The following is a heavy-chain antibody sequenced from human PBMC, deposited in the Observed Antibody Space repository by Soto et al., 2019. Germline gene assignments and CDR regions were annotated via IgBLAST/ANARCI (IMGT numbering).Heavy chain of an antibody. Sequence: SVKVSCKASGGTFSSYTISWVRQAPGQGLEWMGRIIPILGIANYAQKFQGRDTITADKSTSTAYMELSSLRSEDTAVYFFAGPRGDCSGGSCYCFDYWGQGTLVTVSS. D-gene: IGHD2-15*01. V-gene: IGHV1-69*02. J-gene: IGHJ4*02. CDR2: IIPILGIA. CDR1: GGTFSSYT. CDR3: AGPRGDCSGGSCYCFDY.